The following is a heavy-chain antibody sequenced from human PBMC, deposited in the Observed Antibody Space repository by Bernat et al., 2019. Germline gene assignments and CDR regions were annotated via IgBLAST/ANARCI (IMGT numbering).Heavy chain of an antibody. CDR3: VKGSDGSGPYFDY. CDR1: GFTFDDYA. D-gene: IGHD3-22*01. V-gene: IGHV3-9*01. Sequence: EVQLVESGGGLVQPGRSLRLSCAASGFTFDDYAMQWVRQGPGKGLEWVSGISWNSGSVDYADYVKGRFTISRDNAKNSLYLQMNSLRAEDTALYYCVKGSDGSGPYFDYWGQGTLVTVSS. CDR2: ISWNSGSV. J-gene: IGHJ4*02.